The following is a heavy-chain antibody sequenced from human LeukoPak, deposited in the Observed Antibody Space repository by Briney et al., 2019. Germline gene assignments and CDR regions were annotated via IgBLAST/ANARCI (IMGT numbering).Heavy chain of an antibody. CDR3: ARELGHSGSYTTPWFDP. CDR2: IIPIFGTA. J-gene: IGHJ5*02. V-gene: IGHV1-69*05. Sequence: SVKVSCKASGGTFSSYAISWVRQAPGQGLEWMGGIIPIFGTANYAQKFQGRVTITTDESTSTAYMELSSLRSEDTAVYYCARELGHSGSYTTPWFDPWGQGTLVTVSP. D-gene: IGHD1-26*01. CDR1: GGTFSSYA.